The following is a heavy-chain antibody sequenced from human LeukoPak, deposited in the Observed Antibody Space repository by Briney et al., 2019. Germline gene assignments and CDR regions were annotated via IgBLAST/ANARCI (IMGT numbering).Heavy chain of an antibody. CDR3: ARDHSSGWYGYMDV. V-gene: IGHV3-23*01. CDR2: ISGSGGST. Sequence: GGSLRLSCAASGFTFSSYGMSWVRQAPGKGLEWVSAISGSGGSTYYADSVKGRFTISRDNAKNSLYLQMNSLRAEDTAVYYCARDHSSGWYGYMDVWGKGTTVTVSS. D-gene: IGHD6-19*01. CDR1: GFTFSSYG. J-gene: IGHJ6*03.